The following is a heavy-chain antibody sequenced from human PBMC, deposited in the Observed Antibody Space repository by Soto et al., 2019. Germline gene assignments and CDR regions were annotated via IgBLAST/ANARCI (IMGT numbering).Heavy chain of an antibody. CDR1: GGSISSYY. J-gene: IGHJ3*01. D-gene: IGHD3-10*01. CDR3: ARYFMVRGVMSAFDL. V-gene: IGHV4-59*01. Sequence: KASETLSLTCTVSGGSISSYYWSWIRQPPGKGLEWIGYIYYSGSTNYNPSLKSRVTISVDTSKNQFSLKLSSVTAADTAVYYCARYFMVRGVMSAFDLWGQGTMVTVSS. CDR2: IYYSGST.